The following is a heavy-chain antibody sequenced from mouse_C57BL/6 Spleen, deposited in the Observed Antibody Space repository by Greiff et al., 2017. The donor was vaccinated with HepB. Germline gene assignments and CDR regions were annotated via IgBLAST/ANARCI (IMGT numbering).Heavy chain of an antibody. V-gene: IGHV5-17*01. D-gene: IGHD4-1*01. J-gene: IGHJ2*01. CDR2: ISSGSSTI. Sequence: EVKLVESGGGLVKPGGSLKLSCAASGFTFSDYGMHWVRQAPEKGLEWVAYISSGSSTIYYADTVKGRFTISRDNAQNTVFLQMTSLRSEDKAMYYCASGLGRGYFGYWGQGTTLTVSS. CDR3: ASGLGRGYFGY. CDR1: GFTFSDYG.